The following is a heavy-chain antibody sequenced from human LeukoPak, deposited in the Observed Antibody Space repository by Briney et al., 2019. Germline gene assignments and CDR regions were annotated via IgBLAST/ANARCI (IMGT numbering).Heavy chain of an antibody. D-gene: IGHD4-23*01. CDR3: AKDGAGGGLDY. Sequence: GGSLRLSCAASGFTFSNYAMTWVRQAPGKGLEWVSVVSGRGDSTFYADSVRGRFTVSRDNSKNTLYLQMNSLRAEDTAVYYCAKDGAGGGLDYWGQGTLVTVSS. V-gene: IGHV3-23*01. CDR2: VSGRGDST. CDR1: GFTFSNYA. J-gene: IGHJ4*02.